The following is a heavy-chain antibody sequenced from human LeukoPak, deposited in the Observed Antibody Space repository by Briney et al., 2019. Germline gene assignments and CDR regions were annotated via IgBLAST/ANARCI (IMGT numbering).Heavy chain of an antibody. CDR2: ISSSSSYI. V-gene: IGHV3-21*01. J-gene: IGHJ4*02. CDR3: ARLARDSSGYYFGY. Sequence: GGSLRLSCAASGFIFSSYSMNWVRQAPGKGLEWVSSISSSSSYIYYADSVKGRFTISRDNAKNSLYLQMNSLRAEDTAVYYCARLARDSSGYYFGYWGQGTLVTVSS. CDR1: GFIFSSYS. D-gene: IGHD3-22*01.